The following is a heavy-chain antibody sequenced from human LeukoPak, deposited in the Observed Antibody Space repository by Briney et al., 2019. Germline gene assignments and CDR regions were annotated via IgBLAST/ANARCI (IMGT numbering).Heavy chain of an antibody. CDR1: GFTFSSFA. V-gene: IGHV3-15*01. CDR3: TTEVGSGYGY. D-gene: IGHD3-22*01. J-gene: IGHJ4*02. Sequence: PGGSLRLSCVASGFTFSSFAMSWVRQAPGKGLEWVGRIKSKTDGGTTDYAAPVKGRFTTSRDDSKNTLYLQMNSLKTEDTAVYYCTTEVGSGYGYWGQGTLVTVSS. CDR2: IKSKTDGGTT.